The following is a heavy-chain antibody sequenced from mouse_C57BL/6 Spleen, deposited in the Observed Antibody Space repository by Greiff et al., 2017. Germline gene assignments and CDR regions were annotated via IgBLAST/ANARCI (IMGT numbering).Heavy chain of an antibody. Sequence: EVKLEESGGGLVKPGGSLKLSCAASGFTFSDYGMHWVRQAPEKGLEWVAYISSGSSTIYYADTVKGRFTISRDNATNTLFLQMTSLRSEDTAMYYCARTPITTVVDYYAMDYWGQGTSVTVSS. J-gene: IGHJ4*01. CDR2: ISSGSSTI. CDR3: ARTPITTVVDYYAMDY. V-gene: IGHV5-17*01. CDR1: GFTFSDYG. D-gene: IGHD1-1*01.